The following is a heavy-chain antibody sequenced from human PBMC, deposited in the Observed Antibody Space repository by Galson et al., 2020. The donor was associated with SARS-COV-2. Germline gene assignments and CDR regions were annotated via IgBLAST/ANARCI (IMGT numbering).Heavy chain of an antibody. D-gene: IGHD3-22*01. Sequence: GESLKISCAASGFTFSSYGMHWVRQAPGKGLEWVAVISYDGSNKYYADSVKGRFTISRDNSKNTLYLQMNSLRAEDTAVYYCARDYYDSSGYYYPFGDYWGQGTLVTVSS. CDR3: ARDYYDSSGYYYPFGDY. V-gene: IGHV3-30*03. J-gene: IGHJ4*02. CDR2: ISYDGSNK. CDR1: GFTFSSYG.